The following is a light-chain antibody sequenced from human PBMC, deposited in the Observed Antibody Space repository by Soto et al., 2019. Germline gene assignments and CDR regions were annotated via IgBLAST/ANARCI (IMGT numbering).Light chain of an antibody. V-gene: IGLV2-14*01. CDR2: EVS. Sequence: QSALTQPASVSGSPGQSITISCTGTSSDVGGYNYVSWYQQHPGKAPKLMIYEVSNRPSGVSNRFSGSKSGNTASLTISGLQAEDEADYYCSSFTNSITLHVFGTGTKLTVL. CDR3: SSFTNSITLHV. CDR1: SSDVGGYNY. J-gene: IGLJ1*01.